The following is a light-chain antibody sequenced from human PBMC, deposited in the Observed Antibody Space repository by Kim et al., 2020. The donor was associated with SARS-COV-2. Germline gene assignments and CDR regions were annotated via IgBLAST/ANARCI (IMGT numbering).Light chain of an antibody. Sequence: SVSPGQTASLPCAGDKVGEKYAGWYQQKPGQSPVLVIYQDSKRPSGIPERFSGSNSGNTATLTISGTQAMDEADYYCQAWDSSTVVFGGGTQLTVL. J-gene: IGLJ2*01. CDR3: QAWDSSTVV. CDR2: QDS. V-gene: IGLV3-1*01. CDR1: KVGEKY.